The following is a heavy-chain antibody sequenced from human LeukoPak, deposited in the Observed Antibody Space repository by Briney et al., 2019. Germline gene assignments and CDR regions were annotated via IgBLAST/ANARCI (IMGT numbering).Heavy chain of an antibody. D-gene: IGHD2-2*01. J-gene: IGHJ4*02. CDR2: IYHSGST. CDR1: GGSISSGGYS. CDR3: AGLRIGYCSSTSCYALGALDY. Sequence: KPSETLSLTCAVSGGSISSGGYSWSWIRQPPGKGLEWIGYIYHSGSTYYNPSLKGRVTISVDRSKNQFSLKLSSVTAADTAVYYCAGLRIGYCSSTSCYALGALDYWGQGTLVTVSS. V-gene: IGHV4-30-2*01.